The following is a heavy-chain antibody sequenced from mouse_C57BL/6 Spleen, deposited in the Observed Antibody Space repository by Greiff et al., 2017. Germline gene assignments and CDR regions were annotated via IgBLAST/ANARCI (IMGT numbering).Heavy chain of an antibody. V-gene: IGHV5-6*01. Sequence: EVMLVESGGDLVKPGGSLKLSCAASGFTFSSYGMSWVRQTPDKRLEWVATINCGGSYTYYPDSVKGRFTISRDNAKNTLYLQMSSLKAEDTAMYYCARQSGGDYWGQGTTLTVSS. J-gene: IGHJ2*01. CDR3: ARQSGGDY. D-gene: IGHD1-1*02. CDR1: GFTFSSYG. CDR2: INCGGSYT.